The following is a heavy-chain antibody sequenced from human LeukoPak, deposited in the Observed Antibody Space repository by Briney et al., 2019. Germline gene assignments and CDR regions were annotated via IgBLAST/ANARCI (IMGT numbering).Heavy chain of an antibody. CDR1: GGSISSGAYY. CDR3: ARETYSSGWYGDL. CDR2: IYYSGST. D-gene: IGHD6-19*01. V-gene: IGHV4-31*03. J-gene: IGHJ5*02. Sequence: PSQTLSLTCTVSGGSISSGAYYWSWIRQHPGKGLEWIGYIYYSGSTYYNPSLKSRVTMSVDTSKNQFSLKLSSVTAADTAVYYCARETYSSGWYGDLWGQGTLVTVSS.